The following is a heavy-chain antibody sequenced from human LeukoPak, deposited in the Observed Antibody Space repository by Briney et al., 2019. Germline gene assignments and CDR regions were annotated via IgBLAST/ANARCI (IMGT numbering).Heavy chain of an antibody. CDR1: GGSISNPNKY. Sequence: SETLSLTCSVSGGSISNPNKYWGWIRQPPGKGLEWIGGISYSGNTYYNPSLKTPVTISVDTSENQFSLRLSSVTAADTAVYYCARLPYYDYDYHYYYYMDLWGKGTTVTVSS. CDR2: ISYSGNT. D-gene: IGHD3-16*01. CDR3: ARLPYYDYDYHYYYYMDL. V-gene: IGHV4-39*01. J-gene: IGHJ6*03.